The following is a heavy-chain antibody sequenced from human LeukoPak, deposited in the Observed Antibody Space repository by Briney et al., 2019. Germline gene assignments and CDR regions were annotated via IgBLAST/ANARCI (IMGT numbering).Heavy chain of an antibody. V-gene: IGHV3-49*03. J-gene: IGHJ4*02. CDR3: TRNTVTVHFDY. CDR1: GFTFDDYA. CDR2: IRSKAFGGTP. Sequence: GGSLRLSCSASGFTFDDYAVSWFRQAPGKGLEWVGFIRSKAFGGTPEYAASVRGRFTISRDDSKSIAYLQLNSLKTEDTAVYYCTRNTVTVHFDYWSQGTLVTVSS. D-gene: IGHD4-17*01.